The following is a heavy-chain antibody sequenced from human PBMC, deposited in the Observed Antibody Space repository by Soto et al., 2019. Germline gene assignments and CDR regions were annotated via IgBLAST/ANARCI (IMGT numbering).Heavy chain of an antibody. V-gene: IGHV3-30*18. D-gene: IGHD3-3*01. CDR2: ISYDGSNK. J-gene: IGHJ4*02. Sequence: GGSLRLSCAASGFTFSSYGMHWVRQAPGKGLEWVAVISYDGSNKYYADSVKGRFTISRDNSKNTLYLQMNSLRAEDTAVYYCAKVCNRGYDFWSGYFEYWGQGTLVTVSS. CDR1: GFTFSSYG. CDR3: AKVCNRGYDFWSGYFEY.